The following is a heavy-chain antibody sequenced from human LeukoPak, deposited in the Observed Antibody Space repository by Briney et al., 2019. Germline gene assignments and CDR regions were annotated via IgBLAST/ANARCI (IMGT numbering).Heavy chain of an antibody. D-gene: IGHD3-3*01. CDR2: IIPMSGTA. CDR3: ASPVKYYDTWSGYPPFDY. CDR1: GGTFNNFA. Sequence: ASVKVSCKASGGTFNNFAISWVRQAPGQGLEWVGGIIPMSGTANYAQKFQGRVTITADESTSTAYMELSSLRSEDAAIYYCASPVKYYDTWSGYPPFDYWGQGTLVTVSS. J-gene: IGHJ4*02. V-gene: IGHV1-69*13.